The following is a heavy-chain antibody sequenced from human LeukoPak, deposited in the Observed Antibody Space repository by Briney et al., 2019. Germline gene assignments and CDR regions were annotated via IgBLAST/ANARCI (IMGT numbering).Heavy chain of an antibody. V-gene: IGHV3-23*01. CDR3: ARDSRPLWFGELPY. D-gene: IGHD3-10*01. J-gene: IGHJ4*02. CDR1: GFTFSSHG. CDR2: VSGSGDNT. Sequence: SGGSLRLSCAASGFTFSSHGMSWVRQVPGKGLEWVSAVSGSGDNTNYADSVKGRFTISRDNSKNTLYLQMNSLRAEDTAVYYCARDSRPLWFGELPYWGQGTLVTVSS.